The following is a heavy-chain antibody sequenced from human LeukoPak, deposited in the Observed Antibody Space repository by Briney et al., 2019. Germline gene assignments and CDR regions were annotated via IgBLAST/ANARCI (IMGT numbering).Heavy chain of an antibody. Sequence: GASLQISCKGSGSIFTSYWVGWVRPLPGKGLEWMGIIYPGDSDTRYSPSLQGQVTISADKSISTAYLQWSSLKASDTAMYYCARLTAAAGLRWFDPWGQGTLVTVSS. CDR2: IYPGDSDT. CDR3: ARLTAAAGLRWFDP. V-gene: IGHV5-51*01. J-gene: IGHJ5*02. CDR1: GSIFTSYW. D-gene: IGHD6-13*01.